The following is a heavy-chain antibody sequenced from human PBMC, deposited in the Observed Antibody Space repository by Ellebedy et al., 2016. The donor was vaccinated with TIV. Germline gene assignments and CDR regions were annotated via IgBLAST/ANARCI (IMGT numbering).Heavy chain of an antibody. CDR3: ATGPRRGYSGSTGFYYGMDV. D-gene: IGHD1-26*01. CDR1: GFTISSYG. CDR2: IKQDGSEK. V-gene: IGHV3-7*04. J-gene: IGHJ6*02. Sequence: GESLKISXAASGFTISSYGMHWVRQAPGKGLEWVAKIKQDGSEKYYVASVKGRFTISRDNAENSLYLQMNSLKAEDTAVYYCATGPRRGYSGSTGFYYGMDVWGQGTTVTVSS.